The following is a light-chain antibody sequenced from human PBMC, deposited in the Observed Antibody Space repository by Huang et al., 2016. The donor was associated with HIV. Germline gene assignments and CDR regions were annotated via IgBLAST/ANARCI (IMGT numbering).Light chain of an antibody. CDR2: KAS. V-gene: IGKV1-5*03. CDR3: QQYNSYPYT. CDR1: QSISSW. Sequence: DIQMTQSPSTLSASVGDRVTITCRASQSISSWLAWYQQKPGKAPKLLVYKASSLESGVPSRFSGSGSGTEFTLTISSLQPDDFATYYCQQYNSYPYTFGQGTKLEIK. J-gene: IGKJ2*01.